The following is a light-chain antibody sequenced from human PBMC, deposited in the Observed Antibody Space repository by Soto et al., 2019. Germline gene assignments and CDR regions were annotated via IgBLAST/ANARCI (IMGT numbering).Light chain of an antibody. Sequence: VLTQPASVSGSPGQSITISCTGTSSDVGSYNLVSWYQQYPGTAPKLIIHEGSQRPSGVSNRFSGSKSGNTASLTISGLQAEDEADYHCCSYAGNSNYVFGTGTKVTVL. CDR1: SSDVGSYNL. CDR3: CSYAGNSNYV. V-gene: IGLV2-23*01. J-gene: IGLJ1*01. CDR2: EGS.